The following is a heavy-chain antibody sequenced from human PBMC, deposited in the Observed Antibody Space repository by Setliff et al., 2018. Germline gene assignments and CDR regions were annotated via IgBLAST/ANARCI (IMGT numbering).Heavy chain of an antibody. D-gene: IGHD6-25*01. J-gene: IGHJ4*02. V-gene: IGHV3-30-3*01. CDR2: MSLDETNK. Sequence: LRLSCAASGFTFSTYAIHWVRQAPGKGLEWVAVMSLDETNKYYADSVRGRFTISRDISKNTLYLQMNSLRPEDTAVYYCVRDTTSGWMLTNWGQGTLVTVSS. CDR3: VRDTTSGWMLTN. CDR1: GFTFSTYA.